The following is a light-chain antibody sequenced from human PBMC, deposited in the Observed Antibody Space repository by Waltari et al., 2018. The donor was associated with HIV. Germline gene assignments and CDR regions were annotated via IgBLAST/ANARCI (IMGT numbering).Light chain of an antibody. V-gene: IGKV1-39*01. J-gene: IGKJ3*01. Sequence: DIQMTQSPSSLSASIGDRVTIACRASQNINTYLNWYQQKPGKAPRALISTATTLHSGVPSRFSGSGSGTDFTLTITDLPEDFATYFCQQSYTSPTFGPGTTVDLK. CDR2: TAT. CDR1: QNINTY. CDR3: QQSYTSPT.